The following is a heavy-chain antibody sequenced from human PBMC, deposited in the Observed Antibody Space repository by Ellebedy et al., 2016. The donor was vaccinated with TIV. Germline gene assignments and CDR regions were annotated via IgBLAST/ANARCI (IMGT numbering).Heavy chain of an antibody. CDR2: IKQDESEK. CDR1: GFTFSSYW. Sequence: GESLKISCAASGFTFSSYWMSWVRQAPGKGLEWVANIKQDESEKYYVDSVKGRFTIYRDNAKNSLFLQMNSLRAEDTATYYCAKIECTGPWSNCPMDVWGQGTTVTVSS. J-gene: IGHJ6*02. D-gene: IGHD2-8*02. V-gene: IGHV3-7*01. CDR3: AKIECTGPWSNCPMDV.